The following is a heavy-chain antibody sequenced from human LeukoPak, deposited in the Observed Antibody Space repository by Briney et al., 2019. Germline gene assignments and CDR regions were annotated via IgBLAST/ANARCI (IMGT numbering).Heavy chain of an antibody. CDR2: INPNSGGT. D-gene: IGHD1-14*01. CDR1: GYSFTDKY. CDR3: ARDSNLYYYYYMDV. Sequence: ASVKVSCKASGYSFTDKYMHWVRQAPGQGLEWMGWINPNSGGTNYAQKFQGRVTMTRDMSTSTVYMELSSLRSEDTAVYYCARDSNLYYYYYMDVWGKGTTVTVSS. J-gene: IGHJ6*03. V-gene: IGHV1-2*02.